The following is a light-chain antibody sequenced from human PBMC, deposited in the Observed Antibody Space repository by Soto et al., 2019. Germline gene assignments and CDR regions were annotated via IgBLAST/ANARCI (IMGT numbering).Light chain of an antibody. Sequence: ASQSVSNNYLAWYQQKPGQAPGLLIYGASNRAPGIPDRFSGSGPGTGLTPLPSTLARDESAVYYCTQYGSPETVGQGNKVDIK. CDR1: QSVSNNY. J-gene: IGKJ1*01. CDR3: TQYGSPET. CDR2: GAS. V-gene: IGKV3-20*01.